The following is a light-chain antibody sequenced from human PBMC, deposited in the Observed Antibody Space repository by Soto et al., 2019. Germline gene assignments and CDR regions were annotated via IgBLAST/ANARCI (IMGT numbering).Light chain of an antibody. V-gene: IGLV1-40*01. Sequence: QPVLTQPPSVSGAPGQRVTISCTGSSSNIGAHYDVHWYQQLPGTAPKLLIYGNTNRPSGVPDRFSGSKSGTSASLAITGLQAEDEADYSCQSYDSSLSGGIFGGGTKLTVL. CDR2: GNT. CDR3: QSYDSSLSGGI. J-gene: IGLJ2*01. CDR1: SSNIGAHYD.